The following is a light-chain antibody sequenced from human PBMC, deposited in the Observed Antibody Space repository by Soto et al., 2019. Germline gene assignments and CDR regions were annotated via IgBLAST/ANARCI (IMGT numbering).Light chain of an antibody. J-gene: IGLJ1*01. CDR3: SSYTSSTTYV. Sequence: QSALTQPASVSGSPGQSITISCTGTSSDVGGYNYVSWHQQHPGKAPKLMIYDVSNRPSGVSNRFSGSKSGNTASLTISGRQAEDEADYYCSSYTSSTTYVFGTGTKLTVL. CDR1: SSDVGGYNY. V-gene: IGLV2-14*01. CDR2: DVS.